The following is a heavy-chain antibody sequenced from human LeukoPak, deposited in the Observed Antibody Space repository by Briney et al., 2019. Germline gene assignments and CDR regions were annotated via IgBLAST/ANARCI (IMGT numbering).Heavy chain of an antibody. V-gene: IGHV4-34*01. CDR1: GGSFSGYY. D-gene: IGHD4-17*01. Sequence: SETLSLTCAVYGGSFSGYYWSWIRQPPGKGLEWIGEINHSGSTNYNPSLKSRVTISVYTSKNQFSLKLSSVTAADTAVYYCARAHYGDYADYWGQGTLVTVSS. CDR3: ARAHYGDYADY. J-gene: IGHJ4*02. CDR2: INHSGST.